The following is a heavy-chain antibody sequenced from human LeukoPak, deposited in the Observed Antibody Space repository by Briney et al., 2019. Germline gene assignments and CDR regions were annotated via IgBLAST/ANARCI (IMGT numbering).Heavy chain of an antibody. CDR2: FDPEDGET. CDR1: GYTLTELS. Sequence: ASVKVSCKVSGYTLTELSMHWVRQAPGKGLEWMGGFDPEDGETIYAQKFQGRVTMTEDTSTDTAYMELSSLRSEDTAVYYCATAGYYDYVWGSYRFDPWGQGTLVTVSS. CDR3: ATAGYYDYVWGSYRFDP. D-gene: IGHD3-16*02. J-gene: IGHJ5*02. V-gene: IGHV1-24*01.